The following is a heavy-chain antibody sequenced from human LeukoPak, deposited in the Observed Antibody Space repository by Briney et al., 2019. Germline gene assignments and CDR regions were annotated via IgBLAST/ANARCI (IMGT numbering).Heavy chain of an antibody. CDR3: ARRYYDTSGGLGY. V-gene: IGHV3-21*01. J-gene: IGHJ4*02. CDR2: IRSSTTYV. Sequence: GGSLRLSCAASGFTFSNYNMNWVRQAPGKGLEWVSSIRSSTTYVYYADSVKGRFTISRDNAKNSLYLQLNSLRAEDTAVYYCARRYYDTSGGLGYWGQGTLVTVSS. CDR1: GFTFSNYN. D-gene: IGHD3-22*01.